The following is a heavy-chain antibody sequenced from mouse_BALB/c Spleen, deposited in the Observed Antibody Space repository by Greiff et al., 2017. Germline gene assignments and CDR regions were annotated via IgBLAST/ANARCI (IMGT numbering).Heavy chain of an antibody. CDR1: GYTFPSYW. D-gene: IGHD2-1*01. Sequence: QVQLQQSGAELAKPGASVKMSCKASGYTFPSYWMHWVKQRPGQGLEWIGYINPSTGYTEYNQKFKYKATLTADKSSSTAYMQLSSLTSEDSAVYYCARREDGNYVGYAMDYWGQGTSVTVSS. J-gene: IGHJ4*01. CDR3: ARREDGNYVGYAMDY. V-gene: IGHV1-7*01. CDR2: INPSTGYT.